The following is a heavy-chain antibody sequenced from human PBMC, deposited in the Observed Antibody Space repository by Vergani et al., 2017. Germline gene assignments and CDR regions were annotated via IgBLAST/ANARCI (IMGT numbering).Heavy chain of an antibody. Sequence: EVQLLESGGGLVQPGGSRRLSCAGAGFTFATFTMAYVRQAPGKGLEWVATISSGGGDIFYAESVKGRFTISRDNSKNTLFLQMNSLKDEDTAVYYCTTAWGLYYLHGEYFQYWGRGTLVSVSS. CDR3: TTAWGLYYLHGEYFQY. V-gene: IGHV3-23*01. D-gene: IGHD3-10*01. CDR1: GFTFATFT. CDR2: ISSGGGDI. J-gene: IGHJ1*01.